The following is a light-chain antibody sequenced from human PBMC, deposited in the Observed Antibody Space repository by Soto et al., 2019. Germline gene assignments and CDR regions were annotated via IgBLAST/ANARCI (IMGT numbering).Light chain of an antibody. V-gene: IGKV1-39*01. CDR3: HQSYSTPQP. CDR1: RSVSDS. J-gene: IGKJ1*01. CDR2: AAS. Sequence: DIQIVNCPSTLSAFVGDRVTITCRANRSVSDSLNWYQQKPGKVPKLLIYAASSLRSGVPSRISGSGSGTDFTLTISSLQPEDFATYYCHQSYSTPQPFGQGTKAAIK.